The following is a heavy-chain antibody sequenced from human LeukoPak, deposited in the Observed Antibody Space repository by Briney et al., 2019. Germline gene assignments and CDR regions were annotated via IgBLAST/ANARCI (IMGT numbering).Heavy chain of an antibody. CDR1: GFTFSTYA. V-gene: IGHV3-23*01. J-gene: IGHJ5*02. Sequence: GGSLRPSCAASGFTFSTYAMSWVRQAPGKGLEWVSSISDSGADTYYADSVKGRFTISRDNSKNTLYLQMSSLRVEDTAVYYCARESYYYDSSDYYSWFDPWGQGTLVTVSS. CDR3: ARESYYYDSSDYYSWFDP. CDR2: ISDSGADT. D-gene: IGHD3-22*01.